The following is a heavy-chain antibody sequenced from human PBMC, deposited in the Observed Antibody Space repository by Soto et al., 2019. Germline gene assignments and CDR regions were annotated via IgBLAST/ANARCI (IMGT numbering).Heavy chain of an antibody. CDR3: ARAIGRRRSSFSDLAFRLKGTSDP. V-gene: IGHV1-8*01. CDR2: MNPNSGNT. Sequence: GLEWMGWMNPNSGNTGYAQKFQGRVTMTRNTSISTAYMELSSLRSEDTAVYYCARAIGRRRSSFSDLAFRLKGTSDP. D-gene: IGHD2-21*01. J-gene: IGHJ5*02.